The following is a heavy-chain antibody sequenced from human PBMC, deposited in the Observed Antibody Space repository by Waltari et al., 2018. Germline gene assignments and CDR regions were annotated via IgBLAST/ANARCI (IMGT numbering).Heavy chain of an antibody. CDR1: GGTFSSYA. CDR2: IIPIFGTA. CDR3: ARISGPVNLPYRYYYYYGMDV. D-gene: IGHD2-21*01. V-gene: IGHV1-69*05. J-gene: IGHJ6*02. Sequence: QVQLVQSGAEVKKPGSSVKVSCKASGGTFSSYAISWVRQAPGQGLEWMGGIIPIFGTANYAQKFQGRVTITTDESTSTAYMELSSLRSEDTAVYYCARISGPVNLPYRYYYYYGMDVWGQGTTVTVS.